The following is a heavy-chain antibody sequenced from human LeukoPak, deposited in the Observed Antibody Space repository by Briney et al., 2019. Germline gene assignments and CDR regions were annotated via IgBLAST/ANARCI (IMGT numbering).Heavy chain of an antibody. CDR1: GGSISSYY. CDR3: ARAHTSNWYMDY. V-gene: IGHV4-59*01. J-gene: IGHJ4*02. CDR2: IFYSGSS. D-gene: IGHD6-13*01. Sequence: KASETLSLTCSVSGGSISSYYWSWIRQPPGKGPEWIGYIFYSGSSNYNPSLKSRVTMSVDTSENQLSLKLRSVTAADTALYYCARAHTSNWYMDYWGQGTLVTVSS.